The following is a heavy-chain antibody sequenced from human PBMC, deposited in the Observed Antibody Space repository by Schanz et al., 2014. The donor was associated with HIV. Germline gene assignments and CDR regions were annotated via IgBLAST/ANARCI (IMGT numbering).Heavy chain of an antibody. D-gene: IGHD3-3*01. V-gene: IGHV4-34*02. CDR1: GGTFNGHY. J-gene: IGHJ4*02. CDR3: ARGTDDFPPDS. CDR2: IYQSGGT. Sequence: QVQVQQRGAGLLKPSETLTLTCVVYGGTFNGHYWTWIRQPPGKGLEWIGEIYQSGGTDYSPSFKSGTTMAGDTPNNQVSLNWSSVTAADTGVYYCARGTDDFPPDSWGQGTQVIVSS.